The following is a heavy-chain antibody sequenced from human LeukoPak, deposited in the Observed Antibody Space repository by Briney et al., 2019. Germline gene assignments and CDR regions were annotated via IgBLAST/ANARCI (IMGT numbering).Heavy chain of an antibody. Sequence: SETLSLTCAVYGGSFSGYYWSWIRQPPGKGLEWIGEINHSGSTNYNPSLKSRVTISVDTPKNQFSLKLSSVTAADTAVYYCARSRITMVRGVLYYYYGMDVWGKGTTVTVSS. V-gene: IGHV4-34*01. D-gene: IGHD3-10*01. CDR1: GGSFSGYY. CDR3: ARSRITMVRGVLYYYYGMDV. J-gene: IGHJ6*04. CDR2: INHSGST.